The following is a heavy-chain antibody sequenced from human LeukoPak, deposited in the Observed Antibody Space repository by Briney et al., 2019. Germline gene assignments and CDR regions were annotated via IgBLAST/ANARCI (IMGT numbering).Heavy chain of an antibody. V-gene: IGHV4-39*07. CDR3: ARDRYYYGSGSPYFDY. D-gene: IGHD3-10*01. CDR2: IYYSGST. J-gene: IGHJ4*02. Sequence: SETLSLTCTVSGGSISSSSYYWGWIRQPPGKGLEWIGSIYYSGSTYYNPSLKSRVTMSVDTSKNQFSLKLSSVTAADTAVYHCARDRYYYGSGSPYFDYWGQGTLVTVSS. CDR1: GGSISSSSYY.